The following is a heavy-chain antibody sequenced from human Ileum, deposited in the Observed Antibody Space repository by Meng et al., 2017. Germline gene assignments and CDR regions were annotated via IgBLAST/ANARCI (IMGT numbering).Heavy chain of an antibody. CDR2: ITGDDGGT. V-gene: IGHV3-23*01. J-gene: IGHJ3*01. D-gene: IGHD4-17*01. CDR3: AKDPNGDYLGAFDF. CDR1: GFTFNNYV. Sequence: GGSLRLSCAGSGFTFNNYVMIWIRQAPGKGLEWVASITGDDGGTYHAESVKGRFSISRDNSKNTLYLQMNSLRAEDTAVYYCAKDPNGDYLGAFDFWGQGTMVTVSS.